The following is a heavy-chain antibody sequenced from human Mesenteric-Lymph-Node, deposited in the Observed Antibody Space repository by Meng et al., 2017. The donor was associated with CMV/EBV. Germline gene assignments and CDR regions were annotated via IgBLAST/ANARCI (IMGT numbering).Heavy chain of an antibody. CDR3: ARRTPVGYCTGGTCPDFDY. Sequence: SETLSLTCTVSGGSISSGHYYWAWIRRPPGRGLEWIGTIHYTGTTYYNPSLESRVTISVDTSENQLSLNLHSVTAADTAAYYCARRTPVGYCTGGTCPDFDYWGQGTLVTVSS. CDR2: IHYTGTT. CDR1: GGSISSGHYY. D-gene: IGHD2-8*02. J-gene: IGHJ4*02. V-gene: IGHV4-39*01.